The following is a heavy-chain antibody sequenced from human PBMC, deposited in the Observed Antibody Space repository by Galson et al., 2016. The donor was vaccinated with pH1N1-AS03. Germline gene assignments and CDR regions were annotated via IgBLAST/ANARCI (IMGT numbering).Heavy chain of an antibody. CDR1: GYTFTKYW. D-gene: IGHD1-26*01. V-gene: IGHV5-51*01. CDR3: ARHASPTILSYHFDS. CDR2: IFPGDSDT. Sequence: QSGAEVKKLGESLKISCKGSGYTFTKYWIGWVRQMPGKGLEWMGIIFPGDSDTRYRPSFQGQVTISADKSISTAYLQLNSLKASDSAIYYCARHASPTILSYHFDSWGRGTLVTVSS. J-gene: IGHJ4*02.